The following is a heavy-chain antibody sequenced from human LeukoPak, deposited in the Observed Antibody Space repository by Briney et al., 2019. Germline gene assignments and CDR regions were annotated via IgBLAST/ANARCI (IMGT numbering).Heavy chain of an antibody. Sequence: SGGSLRLSCAASGFTFRSYSMNWVRQAPGKGLEWVSVISGSGSNTDYADSVRGRFTISRDNAKNSLYLQMNSLRAEDTAMYYCARRATTERGHSYGLDFWGQGTLVTVSS. D-gene: IGHD5-18*01. V-gene: IGHV3-21*01. J-gene: IGHJ4*02. CDR3: ARRATTERGHSYGLDF. CDR2: ISGSGSNT. CDR1: GFTFRSYS.